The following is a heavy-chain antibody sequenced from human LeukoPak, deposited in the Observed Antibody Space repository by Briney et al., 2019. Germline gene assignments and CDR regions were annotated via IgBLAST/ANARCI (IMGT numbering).Heavy chain of an antibody. V-gene: IGHV3-23*01. CDR3: AKEKAIGTINYGLDV. CDR1: GFIFSNNI. Sequence: GGSLRLSCAASGFIFSNNIMNWVRQAPGKGLEWVSVISADGGDIYYADSVNGRFTISRDNSKNTLYLQMNSLRGEDTAIYYCAKEKAIGTINYGLDVWGPGTTVTVSS. J-gene: IGHJ6*02. D-gene: IGHD1-1*01. CDR2: ISADGGDI.